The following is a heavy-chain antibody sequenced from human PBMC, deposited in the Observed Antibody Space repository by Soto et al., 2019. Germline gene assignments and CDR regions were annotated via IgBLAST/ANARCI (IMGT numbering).Heavy chain of an antibody. CDR3: ARGHLPGGNTFYYDY. Sequence: QVQLQQWGAGLLKPSETLSLTCTVYGGSFSGNYWSWIRQPPGMGLEGIGEISHSGSTNYNPSLKRRVTISVDTSKNQFSLKLSSVTAADTAMYYCARGHLPGGNTFYYDYWGQGTLVTVSS. V-gene: IGHV4-34*01. CDR2: ISHSGST. CDR1: GGSFSGNY. D-gene: IGHD2-15*01. J-gene: IGHJ4*02.